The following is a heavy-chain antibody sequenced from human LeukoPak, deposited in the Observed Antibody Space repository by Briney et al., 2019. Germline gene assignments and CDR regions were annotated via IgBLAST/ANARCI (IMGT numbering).Heavy chain of an antibody. CDR1: GGSISSYY. D-gene: IGHD2/OR15-2a*01. CDR2: IYYSGST. CDR3: ARHRIRKRDYYFDY. J-gene: IGHJ4*02. Sequence: KPSETLSPTCTVSGGSISSYYWSWIRQPPGKGLEWIGYIYYSGSTNYNPSLKSRVTISVDTSKNQFSLKLSSVTAADTAVYYCARHRIRKRDYYFDYWGQGTLVTVSS. V-gene: IGHV4-59*08.